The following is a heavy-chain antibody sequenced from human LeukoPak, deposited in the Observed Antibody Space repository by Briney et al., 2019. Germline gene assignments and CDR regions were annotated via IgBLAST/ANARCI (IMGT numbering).Heavy chain of an antibody. D-gene: IGHD5-18*01. CDR3: ARVARGYSYGYYFDY. V-gene: IGHV4-38-2*02. J-gene: IGHJ4*02. CDR1: GYSISSGYY. Sequence: PSETLSLTCTVSGYSISSGYYWGWIRPPPGKGLEWIGSIYHSGSTYYNPSLKSRVTISVDTSKNQFSLKLSSVTAADTAVYYCARVARGYSYGYYFDYWGQGTLVTVSS. CDR2: IYHSGST.